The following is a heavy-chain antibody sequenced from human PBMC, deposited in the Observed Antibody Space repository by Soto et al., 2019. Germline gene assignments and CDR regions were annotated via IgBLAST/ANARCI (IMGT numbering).Heavy chain of an antibody. V-gene: IGHV4-30-4*01. CDR2: IYYSGST. J-gene: IGHJ6*02. Sequence: QVQLRESGPGLVKPSQTLSLTCTVSGGSISSGDYYWSWIRQPPGKGLEWIGYIYYSGSTYYNPSLKSRVTISVDTSKNQFSLKLSSVTAADTAVYYCARDLSMTTVTSYYYYGMDVWGQGTTVTVSS. D-gene: IGHD4-4*01. CDR1: GGSISSGDYY. CDR3: ARDLSMTTVTSYYYYGMDV.